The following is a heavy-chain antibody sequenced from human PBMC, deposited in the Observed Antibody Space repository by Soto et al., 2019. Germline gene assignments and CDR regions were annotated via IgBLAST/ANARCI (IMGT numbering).Heavy chain of an antibody. V-gene: IGHV4-59*01. J-gene: IGHJ4*02. Sequence: WTWIRQPPGTGLEWIGYVHDSGRSNYNPSLKSRVKISVETSKKQFSLNLNSVTAADTAVYYCARVGGTRGWYWGQGTLVTVSS. CDR3: ARVGGTRGWY. D-gene: IGHD2-15*01. CDR2: VHDSGRS.